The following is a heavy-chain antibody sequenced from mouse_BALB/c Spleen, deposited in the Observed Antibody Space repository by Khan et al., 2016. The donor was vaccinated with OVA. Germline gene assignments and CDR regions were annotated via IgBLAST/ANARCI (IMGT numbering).Heavy chain of an antibody. V-gene: IGHV1-7*01. J-gene: IGHJ2*01. Sequence: QVQLKESGAELAKPGASVKMSCKASGYTFSTYWIHWVKQRPGQGLEWIGYINPSSGYTYYNQRFNDKATLTVDKSSSTAYMQLSSLTSEDSAVYYSARDRSDYWGQGTTLTVSA. CDR1: GYTFSTYW. CDR2: INPSSGYT. CDR3: ARDRSDY.